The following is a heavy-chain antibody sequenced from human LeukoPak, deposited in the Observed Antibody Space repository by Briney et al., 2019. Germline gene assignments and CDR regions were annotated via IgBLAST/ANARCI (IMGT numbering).Heavy chain of an antibody. Sequence: ASVKVSCKASGYTFTSYGISWVRQAPGQGLEWMGWISAYNGNTNYAQKFQGRVTMTRDTSISTAYMELSRLRSDDTAVYYCARGIQMFSQYYDFWSGYYYFDYWGQGTLVTVSS. CDR3: ARGIQMFSQYYDFWSGYYYFDY. J-gene: IGHJ4*02. D-gene: IGHD3-3*01. V-gene: IGHV1-18*01. CDR1: GYTFTSYG. CDR2: ISAYNGNT.